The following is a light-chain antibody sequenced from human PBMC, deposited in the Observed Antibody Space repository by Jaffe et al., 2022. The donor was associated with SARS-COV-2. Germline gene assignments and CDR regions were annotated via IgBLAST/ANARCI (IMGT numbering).Light chain of an antibody. Sequence: QSALTQPPSASGSPGQSVTISCTGTSSDVGGYNYVSWYQQHPGKAPKLIIYEVYKRPSGVPDRFSGSKSGNTASLTVSGLQTEDEADYYCSSYGGRNNFVLFGGGTMLTVL. CDR2: EVY. CDR3: SSYGGRNNFVL. CDR1: SSDVGGYNY. V-gene: IGLV2-8*01. J-gene: IGLJ2*01.